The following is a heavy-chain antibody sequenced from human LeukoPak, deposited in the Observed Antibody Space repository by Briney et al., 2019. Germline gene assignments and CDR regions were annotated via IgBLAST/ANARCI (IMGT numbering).Heavy chain of an antibody. CDR1: GGSFSGYY. D-gene: IGHD5-12*01. CDR3: ARRGYVRSFDY. CDR2: INHSGST. V-gene: IGHV4-34*01. Sequence: PSETLSLTCAVYGGSFSGYYWSWIRQPPGKGLEWIGEINHSGSTNYNPSLKSRVTISVDTSKNQFSLKLSSVTAADTAVYYCARRGYVRSFDYWGQGTLVTVSS. J-gene: IGHJ4*02.